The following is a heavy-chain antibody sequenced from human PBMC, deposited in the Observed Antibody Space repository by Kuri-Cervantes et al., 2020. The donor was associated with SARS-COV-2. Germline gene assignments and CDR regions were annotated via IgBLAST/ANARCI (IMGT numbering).Heavy chain of an antibody. V-gene: IGHV4-34*01. J-gene: IGHJ4*02. CDR1: GGSFSGYY. CDR2: INHSGST. D-gene: IGHD3-22*01. CDR3: ARPAGYYDSSGFYFDY. Sequence: SETLSLTCAVYGGSFSGYYWSWIRQPPGKGLEWIGEINHSGSTNYNPSLKSRVTISVDTSKNQFSLKLSSVTAADTAVYYCARPAGYYDSSGFYFDYWGQGTLVTVSS.